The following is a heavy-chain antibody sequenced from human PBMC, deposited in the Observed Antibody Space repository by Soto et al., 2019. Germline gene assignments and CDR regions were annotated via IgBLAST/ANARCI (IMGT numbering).Heavy chain of an antibody. Sequence: QVQLVQSGAEVKKPGSSVKVSCKASGGTFSSYAISWVRQAPGQGLEWMGGIIPIFGTANYAQKFQGRVTITADESTSTAYMERSSLRSEDTAVYYCARGTIAAAGTRNYYYYGMDVWGQGTTVTVSS. J-gene: IGHJ6*02. CDR3: ARGTIAAAGTRNYYYYGMDV. D-gene: IGHD6-13*01. CDR2: IIPIFGTA. V-gene: IGHV1-69*12. CDR1: GGTFSSYA.